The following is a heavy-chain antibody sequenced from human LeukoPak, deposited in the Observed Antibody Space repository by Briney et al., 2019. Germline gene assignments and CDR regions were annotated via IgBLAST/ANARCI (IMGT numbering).Heavy chain of an antibody. J-gene: IGHJ4*02. Sequence: GGSLRLSCAASGFTFSPYVMHWVRQAPGKGLEWVSSITSSSSDISYADSVKGRFTVSRDNAKNSLYLRMNSLRVKDTAVYYCAREFYYGSGSDYWGQGTLVTVSS. CDR3: AREFYYGSGSDY. D-gene: IGHD3-10*01. CDR2: ITSSSSDI. CDR1: GFTFSPYV. V-gene: IGHV3-21*01.